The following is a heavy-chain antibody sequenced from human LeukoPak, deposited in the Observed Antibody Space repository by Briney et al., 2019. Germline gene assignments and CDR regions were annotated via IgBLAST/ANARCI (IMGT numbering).Heavy chain of an antibody. V-gene: IGHV3-23*01. Sequence: GGSLRLSCAASGFTFSSYAMSWVRQAPGKGLEWVSAISGSGGSTYYADSVKGRFTISRDNSKNTLYLQMNSLRAEDTAVYYCANIQLLLLYFDYWGQGTLVTVSS. J-gene: IGHJ4*02. D-gene: IGHD5-18*01. CDR3: ANIQLLLLYFDY. CDR2: ISGSGGST. CDR1: GFTFSSYA.